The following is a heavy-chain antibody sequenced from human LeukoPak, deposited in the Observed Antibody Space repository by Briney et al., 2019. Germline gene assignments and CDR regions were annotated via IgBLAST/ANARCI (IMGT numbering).Heavy chain of an antibody. CDR2: IIPIFGTA. V-gene: IGHV1-69*13. Sequence: SVKVSCKASGGTFSSYAISWVRQAPGQGLEWMGGIIPIFGTAIYAQKFQGRVTITADESTSTAYMELSSLRSEDTAVYYCAREGNDLTSKYYFDYWGQGTLVTVSS. CDR1: GGTFSSYA. J-gene: IGHJ4*02. D-gene: IGHD3-9*01. CDR3: AREGNDLTSKYYFDY.